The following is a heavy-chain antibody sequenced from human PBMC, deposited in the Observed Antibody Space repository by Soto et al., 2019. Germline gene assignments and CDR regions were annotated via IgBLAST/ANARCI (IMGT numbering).Heavy chain of an antibody. J-gene: IGHJ6*02. D-gene: IGHD5-18*01. CDR3: ARGGYSYGPPYYYYYGMDV. V-gene: IGHV1-2*04. CDR2: INPNSGGT. Sequence: AASVKVSCKASGYTFTGYYMHWVRQAPGQGLEWMGWINPNSGGTNYAQKFQGWVTMTRDTSISTAYMELSRLRSDDTAVYYCARGGYSYGPPYYYYYGMDVWGQGTTVTVSS. CDR1: GYTFTGYY.